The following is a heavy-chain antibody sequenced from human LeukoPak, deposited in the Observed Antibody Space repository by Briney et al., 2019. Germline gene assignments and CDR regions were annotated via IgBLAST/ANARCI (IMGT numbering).Heavy chain of an antibody. CDR3: SRHSETYGDLFDC. CDR2: IRSKAYGGTT. J-gene: IGHJ4*02. V-gene: IGHV3-49*03. CDR1: GFTFGDYA. D-gene: IGHD4-17*01. Sequence: PEGSLRLSCTASGFTFGDYAMSWFRQAPGKGLEWVGFIRSKAYGGTTEYAASVKGRFTISRDDSKSIAYLQMNSLKTADTAVYYCSRHSETYGDLFDCWGQGTLVTVSS.